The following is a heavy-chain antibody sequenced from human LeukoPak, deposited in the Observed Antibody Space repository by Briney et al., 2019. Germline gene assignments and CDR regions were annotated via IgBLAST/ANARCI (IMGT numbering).Heavy chain of an antibody. CDR3: ARDPNDGLDV. CDR2: IYYSGST. J-gene: IGHJ6*02. V-gene: IGHV4-59*01. CDR1: GGSISSYY. Sequence: SETLSLTCTVSGGSISSYYWSWIRQPPGKGLEWIGYIYYSGSTNYNPSLKSRVTISVDTSKNQFSLKLSSVTAADTAMYYCARDPNDGLDVWGQGTTVTVSS.